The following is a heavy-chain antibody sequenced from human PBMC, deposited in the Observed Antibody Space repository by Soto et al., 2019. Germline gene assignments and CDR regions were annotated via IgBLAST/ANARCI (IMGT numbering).Heavy chain of an antibody. CDR3: ARGPRRKYSSSWYGSRNYYGMDV. CDR1: GGSFSGYY. J-gene: IGHJ6*02. CDR2: INHSGST. V-gene: IGHV4-34*01. Sequence: TLSLTCAVYGGSFSGYYWSWIRQPPGKGLEWIGEINHSGSTNYNPSLKSRVTISVDTSKNQFSLKLSSVTAADTAVYYCARGPRRKYSSSWYGSRNYYGMDVWGQGTTVTVSS. D-gene: IGHD6-13*01.